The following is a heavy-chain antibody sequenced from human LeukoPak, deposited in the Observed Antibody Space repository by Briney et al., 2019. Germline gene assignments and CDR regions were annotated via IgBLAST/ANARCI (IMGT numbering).Heavy chain of an antibody. J-gene: IGHJ5*02. CDR1: GGSISSSSYY. Sequence: SETLSLTCTVSGGSISSSSYYWGWIRQPPGKGLEWIGSIYYSGSTYYNPSLKSRVTISVDTSKNQFSLKLSSVTAADTAVYYCARASLLGWFDPWGQGTLVTVSS. D-gene: IGHD2-21*01. CDR3: ARASLLGWFDP. CDR2: IYYSGST. V-gene: IGHV4-39*07.